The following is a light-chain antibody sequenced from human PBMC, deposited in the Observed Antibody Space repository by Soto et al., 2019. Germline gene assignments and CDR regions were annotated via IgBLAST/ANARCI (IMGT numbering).Light chain of an antibody. CDR2: EVT. Sequence: QSVLTQPASVSGSPGQSITISCTGTSSDVGGYNYVSWHQHQPGKAPKLMIFEVTYRPSGVSDRFSGSKSGNTASLTISGLQADDEADYYCSSNTRSSLYVFGTGTKLTVL. CDR3: SSNTRSSLYV. CDR1: SSDVGGYNY. J-gene: IGLJ1*01. V-gene: IGLV2-14*01.